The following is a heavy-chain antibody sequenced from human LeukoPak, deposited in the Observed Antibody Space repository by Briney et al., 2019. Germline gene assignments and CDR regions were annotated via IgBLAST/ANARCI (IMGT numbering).Heavy chain of an antibody. CDR3: ARGHSSGWYFDY. V-gene: IGHV3-30*04. CDR1: GFTFSSYA. CDR2: ISYDGSNK. J-gene: IGHJ4*02. D-gene: IGHD6-19*01. Sequence: GGSLRLSCAASGFTFSSYAMHWVRQAPGKGLEWVAVISYDGSNKYYADSVKGRFTISRDNSKNTLYLQMNSLRAEDTAVYYCARGHSSGWYFDYWGQGTLVTVSS.